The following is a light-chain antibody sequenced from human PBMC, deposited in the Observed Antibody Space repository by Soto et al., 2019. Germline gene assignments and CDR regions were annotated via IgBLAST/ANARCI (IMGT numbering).Light chain of an antibody. J-gene: IGLJ2*01. Sequence: QLVLTQSPSASASLGASVKLTCTLSSGHSNYAIAWHQQQSEKGPRYLMKLNSDGSHSKGDGIPDRFSGSSSGAERYLTISSFRSEDDADHPCQTCGGGIVVFGGGTK. CDR2: LNSDGSH. V-gene: IGLV4-69*01. CDR1: SGHSNYA. CDR3: QTCGGGIVV.